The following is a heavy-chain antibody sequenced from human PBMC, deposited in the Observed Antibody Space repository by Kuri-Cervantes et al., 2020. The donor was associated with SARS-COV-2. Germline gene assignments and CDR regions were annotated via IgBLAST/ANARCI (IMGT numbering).Heavy chain of an antibody. CDR1: GFTFSSYS. CDR2: IYYSGST. CDR3: ARDHYDFWSGYFSWFDP. D-gene: IGHD3-3*01. V-gene: IGHV4-39*07. Sequence: ESLKISCAASGFTFSSYSMNWVRQAPGKGLEWIGSIYYSGSTYYNPSLKSRVTISVDTSKNQFSLKLSSVTAADTAVYYCARDHYDFWSGYFSWFDPWGQGPLVPVSS. J-gene: IGHJ5*02.